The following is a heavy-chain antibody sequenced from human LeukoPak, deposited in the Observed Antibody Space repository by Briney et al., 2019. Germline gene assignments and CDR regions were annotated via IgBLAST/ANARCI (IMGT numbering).Heavy chain of an antibody. V-gene: IGHV4-39*07. CDR1: GVSISGGSNY. CDR3: ARSDGYGLVGI. Sequence: PSETLSLTCSVSGVSISGGSNYWGWIRQPPGKTLEWIGSIYSRGNTYYNPSLKSRVIILIDTAKNHFSLNLSSVTAADTAVYYCARSDGYGLVGIWGQGTMVTVSS. D-gene: IGHD3-10*01. J-gene: IGHJ3*02. CDR2: IYSRGNT.